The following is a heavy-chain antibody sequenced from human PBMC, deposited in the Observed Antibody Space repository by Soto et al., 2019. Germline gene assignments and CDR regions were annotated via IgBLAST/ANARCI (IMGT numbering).Heavy chain of an antibody. CDR2: IFYSWGT. CDR1: GGSISGYY. Sequence: QVQLQESGPGLVKPSETLSLTCTVSGGSISGYYWSWIRQPPGKGLEWIGYIFYSWGTNYNPSLMRLLTISVDTSKNQFSLKLRSVTAADTAVYYCARTYYYGSDWYLDVWGKGTTVTVSS. CDR3: ARTYYYGSDWYLDV. V-gene: IGHV4-59*01. D-gene: IGHD3-10*01. J-gene: IGHJ6*03.